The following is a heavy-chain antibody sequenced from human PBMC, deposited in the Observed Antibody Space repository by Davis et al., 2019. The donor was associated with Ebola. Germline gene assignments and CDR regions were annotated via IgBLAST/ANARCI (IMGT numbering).Heavy chain of an antibody. D-gene: IGHD6-19*01. CDR1: GYTFTSYA. V-gene: IGHV1-3*01. Sequence: ASVKVPCKASGYTFTSYAMHWVRQAPGQRLEWMGWINAGNGNTKYSQKFQGRVTITRDTSASTAYMELSSLRSEDTAVYYCARGEQWLTFDYWGQGTLVTVSS. CDR2: INAGNGNT. CDR3: ARGEQWLTFDY. J-gene: IGHJ4*02.